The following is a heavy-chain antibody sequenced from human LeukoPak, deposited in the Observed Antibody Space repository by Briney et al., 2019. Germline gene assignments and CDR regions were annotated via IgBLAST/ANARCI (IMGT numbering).Heavy chain of an antibody. V-gene: IGHV4-34*01. Sequence: SETLSLTCAVYGGAFSGYFWRWIRQPPGKGLEWIGEMIHTGRTNYNPSLKSRVTLSVDTSKNQLSLNLNSVTAADTAVYYCARGVDGHFDYWGQGTLVTVSS. CDR1: GGAFSGYF. D-gene: IGHD3/OR15-3a*01. CDR3: ARGVDGHFDY. J-gene: IGHJ4*02. CDR2: MIHTGRT.